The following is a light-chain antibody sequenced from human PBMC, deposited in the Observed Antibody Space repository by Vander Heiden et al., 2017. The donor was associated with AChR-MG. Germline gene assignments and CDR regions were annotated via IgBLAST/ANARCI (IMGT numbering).Light chain of an antibody. CDR2: LGS. CDR3: MEALQSPCT. J-gene: IGKJ2*02. CDR1: QSLWHKNGYHY. Sequence: DIVMSQSPLSLAVSPGEPASVSCRSSQSLWHKNGYHYLDWYLQKPGQSPQLLIYLGSNRASGVPDRFSGSGSGTDFTLKISRVEPEDVGVYYCMEALQSPCTFGQGTKLEIK. V-gene: IGKV2-28*01.